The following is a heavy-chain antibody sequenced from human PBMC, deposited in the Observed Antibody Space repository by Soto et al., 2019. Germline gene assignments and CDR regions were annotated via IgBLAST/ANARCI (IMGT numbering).Heavy chain of an antibody. J-gene: IGHJ4*02. D-gene: IGHD6-25*01. CDR1: GFTFSSYS. V-gene: IGHV3-23*01. CDR2: ISGSGGST. Sequence: GGALRLSCAASGFTFSSYSMSCVYQAPGKGLEWVSAISGSGGSTYYPDSVKGLFTISRDNFKNKPYLQMNSMRSEDMAVYYCAKGDSAAAAPPDYWGQGTLVTVSS. CDR3: AKGDSAAAAPPDY.